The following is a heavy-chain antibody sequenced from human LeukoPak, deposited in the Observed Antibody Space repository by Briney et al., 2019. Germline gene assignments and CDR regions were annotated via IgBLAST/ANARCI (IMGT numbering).Heavy chain of an antibody. Sequence: SETLSLTCAVYGGSFSGYYWSWIRQPPGKGLEWIGEINHSGSTNYNPSLKSRVTISVDTSKNQFSLKLSSVTAADTAVYYCARGIRAAAGPYHFDYWGQGTLVTVSS. CDR2: INHSGST. D-gene: IGHD6-13*01. CDR1: GGSFSGYY. J-gene: IGHJ4*02. V-gene: IGHV4-34*01. CDR3: ARGIRAAAGPYHFDY.